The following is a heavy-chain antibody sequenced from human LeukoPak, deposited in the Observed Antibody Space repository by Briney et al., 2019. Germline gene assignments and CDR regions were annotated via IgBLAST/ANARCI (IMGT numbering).Heavy chain of an antibody. CDR1: GYTFTSYY. J-gene: IGHJ6*03. CDR3: ARAPPPSSIAVADQRYYYYMDV. D-gene: IGHD6-19*01. V-gene: IGHV1-46*01. CDR2: INPSGNST. Sequence: ASVKVSCKASGYTFTSYYMHWVRQAPGQGLEWMGIINPSGNSTSYAQKFQGRVTMTRDMSTSTVYMELSSLRSEDTAVYYCARAPPPSSIAVADQRYYYYMDVWGKGTTVTVSS.